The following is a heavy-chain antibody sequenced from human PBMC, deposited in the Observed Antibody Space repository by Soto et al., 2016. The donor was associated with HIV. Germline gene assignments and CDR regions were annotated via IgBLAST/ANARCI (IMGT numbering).Heavy chain of an antibody. CDR2: INPNNGDT. CDR3: ARIHIEAAGRGFDY. D-gene: IGHD2-15*01. V-gene: IGHV1-2*02. CDR1: GYTFTGHY. Sequence: QVQLVQSGAEVKKPGASVKVSCKASGYTFTGHYIHWVRQAPGQGLEWMGWINPNNGDTNYAQKFQGRVTLTRDTSISTAYLELAKLTSDGTAVFYCARIHIEAAGRGFDYWGQGIPTHRLL. J-gene: IGHJ4*02.